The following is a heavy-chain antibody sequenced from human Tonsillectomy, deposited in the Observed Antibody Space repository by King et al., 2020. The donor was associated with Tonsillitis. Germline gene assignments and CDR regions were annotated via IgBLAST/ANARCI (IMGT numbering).Heavy chain of an antibody. J-gene: IGHJ2*01. V-gene: IGHV4-34*01. CDR2: INHSGST. CDR3: ARLLVGGYSYGFRSWYFDL. D-gene: IGHD5-18*01. Sequence: VQLQQWGAGLLKPSETLSLTCAVFRGSFSGYYWSWIRQPPGKGLEWIGEINHSGSTNYKPSLKSRVTISVDTSKNQLSLNLSAVTAADTAVYYFARLLVGGYSYGFRSWYFDLWGRGTLVTVSS. CDR1: RGSFSGYY.